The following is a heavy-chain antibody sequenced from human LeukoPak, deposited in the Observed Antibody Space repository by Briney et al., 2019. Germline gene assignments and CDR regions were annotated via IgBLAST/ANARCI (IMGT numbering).Heavy chain of an antibody. D-gene: IGHD3-22*01. CDR1: GFTFRSYG. J-gene: IGHJ4*02. V-gene: IGHV3-30*02. Sequence: GGSLRLSCAASGFTFRSYGMYWVRQAPGKGLEWVAFIRYDGSNECYADSVKGRFTISRDNSKNTLYLQMNSLRAEDTAMYYCAEDPRYYASPGYYFEYWGQGTLVTVSS. CDR2: IRYDGSNE. CDR3: AEDPRYYASPGYYFEY.